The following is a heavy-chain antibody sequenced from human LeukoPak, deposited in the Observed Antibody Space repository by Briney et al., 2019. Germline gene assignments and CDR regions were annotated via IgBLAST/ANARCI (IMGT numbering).Heavy chain of an antibody. D-gene: IGHD4-17*01. CDR2: IWYDGSNK. CDR3: ARDGLAYGDYVPFDY. CDR1: GFTFSSYG. V-gene: IGHV3-33*01. J-gene: IGHJ4*02. Sequence: GGSLRLSCAASGFTFSSYGMHWVRQAPGKGLEWVAVIWYDGSNKYYADSVKDRFTISRDNSKNTLYLQMNSLRAEDTAVYYCARDGLAYGDYVPFDYWGQGTLVTVSS.